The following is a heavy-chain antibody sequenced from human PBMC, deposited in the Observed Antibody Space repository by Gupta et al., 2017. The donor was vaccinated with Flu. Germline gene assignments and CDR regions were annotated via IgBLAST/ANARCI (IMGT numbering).Heavy chain of an antibody. CDR2: ISSSSSYI. D-gene: IGHD1-26*01. CDR3: ARDPIGNYFVDY. J-gene: IGHJ4*02. V-gene: IGHV3-21*01. CDR1: GFTFSSYS. Sequence: EVQLVESGGGLVKPGGSLRLSCAASGFTFSSYSMNWVRQAPGKGLEWVSSISSSSSYIYYADSVKGRFTISRDNAKNSVYLQMNSLRAGDTAVYYCARDPIGNYFVDYWGQGTLVTVSS.